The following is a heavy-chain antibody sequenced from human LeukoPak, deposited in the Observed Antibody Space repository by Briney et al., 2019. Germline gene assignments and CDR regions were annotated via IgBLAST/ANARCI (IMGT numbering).Heavy chain of an antibody. Sequence: GGSLRLSCAASGFTFSSYGMSWVRQAPGKGLEWVSAISGSGGSTYYADSVKGRFTISRDNSKNTLYLQMNSLRAEDTAVYYCARNSAVATIRGAFDIWGQGTMVTVSS. CDR1: GFTFSSYG. J-gene: IGHJ3*02. D-gene: IGHD5-12*01. CDR2: ISGSGGST. V-gene: IGHV3-23*01. CDR3: ARNSAVATIRGAFDI.